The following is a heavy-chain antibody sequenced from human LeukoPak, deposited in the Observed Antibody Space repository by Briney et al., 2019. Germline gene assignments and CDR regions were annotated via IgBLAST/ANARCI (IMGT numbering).Heavy chain of an antibody. V-gene: IGHV3-21*01. J-gene: IGHJ3*02. CDR2: INSSSSYI. CDR3: ARVGGYYGSGSYSAHAFDI. D-gene: IGHD3-10*01. Sequence: PGGSLRLSCAASGFTFSSYSMNWVRQAPGKGLEWVSSINSSSSYIYYADSVKGRFTISRDNAKNSLYLQMNSLRAEDTAVYYCARVGGYYGSGSYSAHAFDIWGQGTMVTVSS. CDR1: GFTFSSYS.